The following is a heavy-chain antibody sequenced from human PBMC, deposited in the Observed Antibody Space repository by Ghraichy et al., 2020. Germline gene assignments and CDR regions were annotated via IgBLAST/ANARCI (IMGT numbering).Heavy chain of an antibody. D-gene: IGHD3-3*01. CDR3: ARTGIYDFPSYYYYGMDV. CDR2: IYYSGST. CDR1: GGSISSGGYY. J-gene: IGHJ6*02. Sequence: SETLSLTCTVSGGSISSGGYYWSWIRQHPGKGLEWIGYIYYSGSTYYNPSLKSRVTISVDTSKNQFSLKLSSVTAADTAVYYCARTGIYDFPSYYYYGMDVWGQGTTVTVSS. V-gene: IGHV4-31*03.